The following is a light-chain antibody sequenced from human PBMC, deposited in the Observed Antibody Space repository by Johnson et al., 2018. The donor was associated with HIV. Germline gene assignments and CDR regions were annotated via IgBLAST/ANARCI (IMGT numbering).Light chain of an antibody. V-gene: IGLV1-51*01. J-gene: IGLJ1*01. CDR1: SSNIENNY. CDR2: DNN. CDR3: GTWDSSLSVAYV. Sequence: QSVLTQSPSVSAAPGQKVTISCSGSSSNIENNYVSWYRQVPGTAPKRLIYDNNKRPSGIPDRFSGSKSGTSATLGITGLQTGDEADYYCGTWDSSLSVAYVFGTGTKVTVL.